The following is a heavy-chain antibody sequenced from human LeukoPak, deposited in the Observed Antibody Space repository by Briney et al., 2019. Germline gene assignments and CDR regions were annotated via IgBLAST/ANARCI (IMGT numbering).Heavy chain of an antibody. CDR1: GFTVSSNY. CDR2: IKQDGSGK. J-gene: IGHJ6*03. Sequence: PGGSLRLSCAASGFTVSSNYMSWVRQAPGKGLEWVANIKQDGSGKYYVDSVKGRFTISRDNAKNSLYLQMNSLRAEDTAVYYCARPTSPYYYYYYMDVWGKGTTVTISS. V-gene: IGHV3-7*01. CDR3: ARPTSPYYYYYYMDV.